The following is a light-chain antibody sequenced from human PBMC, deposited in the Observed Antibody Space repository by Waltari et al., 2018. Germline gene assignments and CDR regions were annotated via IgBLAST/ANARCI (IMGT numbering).Light chain of an antibody. J-gene: IGKJ2*01. CDR2: WAS. CDR3: HQYYSTPS. Sequence: DIVMTQSTDSLAVSLGERATIHCKSTQSLLYSSNNKNYLAGYQHKPGQPPKLLFYWASTRESGVPDRFSGSGSGAAFSLTISDIQAEDVAIYFCHQYYSTPSFGQGTKLVIK. CDR1: QSLLYSSNNKNY. V-gene: IGKV4-1*01.